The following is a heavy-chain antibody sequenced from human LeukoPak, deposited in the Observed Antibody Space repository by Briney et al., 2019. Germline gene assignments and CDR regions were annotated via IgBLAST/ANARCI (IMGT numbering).Heavy chain of an antibody. D-gene: IGHD1-1*01. V-gene: IGHV3-74*01. CDR2: IISDGSST. Sequence: GGSLRLSCAASGFTFSSYWMHWVRQAPGKGLVWVSRIISDGSSTNYADSVKGRFTTSRDNAKNTLYLQMNSLRAEDTAVYYCATQLAEGYWGQGTLVTVSS. CDR1: GFTFSSYW. J-gene: IGHJ4*02. CDR3: ATQLAEGY.